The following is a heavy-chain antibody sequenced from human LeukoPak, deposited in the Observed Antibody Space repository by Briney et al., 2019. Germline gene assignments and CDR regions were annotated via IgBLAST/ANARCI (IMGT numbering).Heavy chain of an antibody. CDR2: LKPNGCDT. CDR3: ARGDGWELAVDF. CDR1: GYSFSGYY. D-gene: IGHD1-26*01. V-gene: IGHV1-2*02. J-gene: IGHJ4*02. Sequence: PSASVKDSRKASGYSFSGYYINWVRQAPGPGLDCMGWLKPNGCDTNYPKKFRGRLTMARDTSISTVYMELKSLTSDETAVYYCARGDGWELAVDFWGQGTLITVS.